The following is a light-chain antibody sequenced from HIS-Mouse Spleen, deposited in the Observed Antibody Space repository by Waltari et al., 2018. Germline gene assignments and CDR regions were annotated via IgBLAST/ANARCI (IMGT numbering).Light chain of an antibody. CDR3: CSYAGSSPYVV. CDR2: EGS. Sequence: QSALTQPASVSGSPGQSITISCTGTRRDVGRYKLLPWYQQHPGKAPNLMIYEGSKRPSGVSNRFSGSKSGNTASLTISGLQAEDEADYYCCSYAGSSPYVVFGGGTKLTVL. J-gene: IGLJ2*01. CDR1: RRDVGRYKL. V-gene: IGLV2-23*01.